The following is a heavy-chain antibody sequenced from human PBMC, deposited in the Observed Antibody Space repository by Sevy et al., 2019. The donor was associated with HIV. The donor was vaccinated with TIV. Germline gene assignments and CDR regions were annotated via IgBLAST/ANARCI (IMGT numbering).Heavy chain of an antibody. D-gene: IGHD3-10*01. CDR1: GFTFDDYG. V-gene: IGHV3-20*04. J-gene: IGHJ1*01. CDR3: ARAPFGSGSYWYFQH. CDR2: INWNGGST. Sequence: GGSLRLSCAASGFTFDDYGMSWVRQAPGKGLEWVSGINWNGGSTGYADSVKGRFTISRDNAKNSLYLQMNSLRVEDTALYYCARAPFGSGSYWYFQHWGQGTLVTVSS.